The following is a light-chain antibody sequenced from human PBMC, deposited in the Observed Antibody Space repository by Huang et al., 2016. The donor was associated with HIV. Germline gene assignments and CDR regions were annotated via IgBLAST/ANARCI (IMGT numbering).Light chain of an antibody. J-gene: IGKJ1*01. Sequence: DIQMTQSPSSPSASVGDRVTITCRASQSLRRYLNWFQQKPGTAPKRLMYGASDLQSGGPARFSGSGSGTDVTLTISSLQPEDFATYYCQQMFSTPGTFGQGTKVEIK. V-gene: IGKV1-39*01. CDR2: GAS. CDR1: QSLRRY. CDR3: QQMFSTPGT.